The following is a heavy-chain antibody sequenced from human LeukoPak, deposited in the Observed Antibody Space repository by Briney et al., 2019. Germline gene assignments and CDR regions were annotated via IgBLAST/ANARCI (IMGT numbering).Heavy chain of an antibody. J-gene: IGHJ3*02. CDR2: IYYSGST. CDR1: GGSISSGGYY. CDR3: ARGLSGYGAFDI. D-gene: IGHD3-22*01. V-gene: IGHV4-31*03. Sequence: SETLSLTCTVSGGSISSGGYYWSWIRQHPGKGLEWIGYIYYSGSTYYNPSLKSRVTISVDTSKNQFSLKLSSVTAADTAVYYCARGLSGYGAFDIWGQGTMVTVSS.